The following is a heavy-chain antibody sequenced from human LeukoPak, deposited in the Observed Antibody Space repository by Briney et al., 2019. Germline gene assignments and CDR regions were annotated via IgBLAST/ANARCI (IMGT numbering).Heavy chain of an antibody. CDR2: ISSSGSTI. D-gene: IGHD2-2*01. Sequence: GRSLRLSCAASGFSFSSYEMNWVRQAPGKGLEWVSYISSSGSTIYYADSVKGRFTIYRDNAKNSLFLQMNSLRAEDTAVYYCGRSGFCNSVSCYGLDLWGQGTLVTVSS. CDR1: GFSFSSYE. CDR3: GRSGFCNSVSCYGLDL. V-gene: IGHV3-48*03. J-gene: IGHJ4*02.